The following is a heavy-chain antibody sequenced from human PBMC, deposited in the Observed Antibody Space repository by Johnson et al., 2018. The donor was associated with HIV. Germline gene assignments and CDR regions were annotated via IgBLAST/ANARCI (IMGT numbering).Heavy chain of an antibody. V-gene: IGHV3-30*04. Sequence: QVQLVESGGGVVQPGRSLRLSCAASEFTFSSYAFHWVRQAPGKGLEWVALLSYDGSNKYYADSVKGRFTISSDNSQNMLYLQMNSLRAEDTAVYYCSTYYGSGSYSRFDAFDIWGRGTLVTVSS. D-gene: IGHD3-10*01. CDR3: STYYGSGSYSRFDAFDI. CDR1: EFTFSSYA. CDR2: LSYDGSNK. J-gene: IGHJ3*02.